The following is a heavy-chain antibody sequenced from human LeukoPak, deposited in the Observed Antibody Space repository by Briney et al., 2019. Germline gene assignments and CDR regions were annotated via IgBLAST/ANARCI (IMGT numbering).Heavy chain of an antibody. V-gene: IGHV4-61*02. D-gene: IGHD3-10*01. Sequence: SETLSLTCAVSGASVSSGTYYWSWIRQPAGQGLEWIGRIYTSGRTDYNPSLKSRVTISVDTSKNQFSLRLNSVSAADTAVYYCAREMVNLVRGLLIEGRFDNWGPGSLVTVSS. CDR1: GASVSSGTYY. CDR3: AREMVNLVRGLLIEGRFDN. J-gene: IGHJ4*01. CDR2: IYTSGRT.